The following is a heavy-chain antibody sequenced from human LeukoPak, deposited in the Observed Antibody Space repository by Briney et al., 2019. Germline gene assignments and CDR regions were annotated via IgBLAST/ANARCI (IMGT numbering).Heavy chain of an antibody. J-gene: IGHJ4*02. CDR2: IIPIFGTA. CDR3: ARGHSSSWSRTRPLDY. Sequence: ASVKVSCKASGGTFSSYAISWVRQAPGQGLERMGGIIPIFGTANYAQKFQGRVTITTDESTSTAYMELSSLRSEDTAVYYCARGHSSSWSRTRPLDYWGQGTLVTVSS. D-gene: IGHD6-13*01. CDR1: GGTFSSYA. V-gene: IGHV1-69*05.